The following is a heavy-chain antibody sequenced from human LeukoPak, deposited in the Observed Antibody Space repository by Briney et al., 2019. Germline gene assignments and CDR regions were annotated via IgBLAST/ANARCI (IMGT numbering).Heavy chain of an antibody. CDR1: GFTFSSYA. J-gene: IGHJ6*03. D-gene: IGHD1-26*01. CDR2: ISGSGGST. Sequence: GGSLRLSCAASGFTFSSYAMSWVRQAPGKGLEWVSAISGSGGSTYYADSVKGRFTISRDNSKNTLYLQMNSLRAEDTAVYYCAKALVGATKFFVHYYYYMDVWGKGTTVTVSS. CDR3: AKALVGATKFFVHYYYYMDV. V-gene: IGHV3-23*01.